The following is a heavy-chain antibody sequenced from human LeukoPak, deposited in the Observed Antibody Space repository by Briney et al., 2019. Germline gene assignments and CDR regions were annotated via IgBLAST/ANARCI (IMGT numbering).Heavy chain of an antibody. Sequence: PGRSLRLSCAASGFTFSSYGMHWVRQAPGKGLEWVSAIWYDGSNKYYGDAVKGRFTISRDNSKNTLYLQMNSLRVEDTAVYYCARGMDSTNGMDVSGKGTTVT. J-gene: IGHJ6*04. CDR3: ARGMDSTNGMDV. D-gene: IGHD2/OR15-2a*01. CDR2: IWYDGSNK. CDR1: GFTFSSYG. V-gene: IGHV3-33*01.